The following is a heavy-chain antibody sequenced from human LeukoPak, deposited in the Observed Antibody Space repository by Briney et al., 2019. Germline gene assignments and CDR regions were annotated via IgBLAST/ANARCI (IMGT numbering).Heavy chain of an antibody. CDR1: GFTLDDYA. V-gene: IGHV3-9*01. Sequence: GGSLRLSCAASGFTLDDYAMHWVRHAPGKGLEWVSGISWNSGSIGYADSVKGRFTISRDNAKNSLYLQMNSLRAEDTALYYCAKASRYYYDSSGYRAPFDYWGQGTLVTVSS. CDR2: ISWNSGSI. J-gene: IGHJ4*02. D-gene: IGHD3-22*01. CDR3: AKASRYYYDSSGYRAPFDY.